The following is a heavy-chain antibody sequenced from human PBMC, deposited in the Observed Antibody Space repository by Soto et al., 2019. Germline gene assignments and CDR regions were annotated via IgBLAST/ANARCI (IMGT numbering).Heavy chain of an antibody. J-gene: IGHJ6*02. V-gene: IGHV1-18*01. Sequence: QVQLVQSGPEVMKPGASVKVSCKASGYTFTTYGISWVRLAPGQGLEWLGWISGYNGQTNYAPRFRDSVTLTTDTSTSTTNMELRSLRSDDTAIYFCARDNRKELWVEGLNAMDVWGQGTTVTVSS. D-gene: IGHD2-21*01. CDR1: GYTFTTYG. CDR3: ARDNRKELWVEGLNAMDV. CDR2: ISGYNGQT.